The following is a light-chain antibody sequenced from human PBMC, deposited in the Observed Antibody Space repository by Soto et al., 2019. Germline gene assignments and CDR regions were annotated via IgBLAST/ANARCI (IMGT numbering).Light chain of an antibody. J-gene: IGLJ1*01. V-gene: IGLV2-14*01. Sequence: QSVLTQPASVSGSPGQSITISCTGTSTDVGGYKYVSWYQQRPGTAPKLMIFEVNGRPSGVSDRFSGSKSGNTASLTISGLQPEDEADYYCSSFSSSSTPYVFGTGTKVTVL. CDR3: SSFSSSSTPYV. CDR2: EVN. CDR1: STDVGGYKY.